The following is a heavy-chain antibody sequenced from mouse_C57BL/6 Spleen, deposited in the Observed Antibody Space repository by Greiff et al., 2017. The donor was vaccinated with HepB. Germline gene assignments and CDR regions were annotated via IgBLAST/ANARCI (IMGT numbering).Heavy chain of an antibody. V-gene: IGHV5-4*03. Sequence: EVKLMESGGGLVKPGGSLKLSCAASGFTFSSYAMSWVRQTPEKRLEWVATISDGGSYTYYPDNVKGRFTISRDNAKNNLYLQMSHLKSEDTAMYYCARCSDGYYEYYAMDYWGQGTSVTVSS. CDR3: ARCSDGYYEYYAMDY. J-gene: IGHJ4*01. CDR1: GFTFSSYA. D-gene: IGHD2-3*01. CDR2: ISDGGSYT.